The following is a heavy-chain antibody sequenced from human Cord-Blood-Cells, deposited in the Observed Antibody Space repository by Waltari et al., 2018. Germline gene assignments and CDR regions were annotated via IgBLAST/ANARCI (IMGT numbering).Heavy chain of an antibody. CDR2: IYSGGST. CDR1: GFTVSSNY. D-gene: IGHD3-10*01. Sequence: EVQLVESGGGLIQPGGSLRLSCAASGFTVSSNYMSWVRQAPGKGVEWVSVIYSGGSTYYADSVKGRFTISRDNSKNTLYLQMNSLRAEDTAVYYCARIWFGELPDYWGQGTLVTVSS. J-gene: IGHJ4*02. V-gene: IGHV3-53*01. CDR3: ARIWFGELPDY.